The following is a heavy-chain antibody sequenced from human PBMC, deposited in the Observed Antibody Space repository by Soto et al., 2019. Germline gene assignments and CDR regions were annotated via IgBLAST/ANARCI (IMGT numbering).Heavy chain of an antibody. Sequence: PGEALKISWKGSGYSFTSYWIGGGRQMAEKGVERMGIIYPGESDTRYSPSFQGQVTISADTSISTAYLHWSSLKASDTAMYYCARLGIAAADPYYYYGMDVWGQGTTVTVSS. D-gene: IGHD6-13*01. CDR2: IYPGESDT. J-gene: IGHJ6*02. CDR3: ARLGIAAADPYYYYGMDV. V-gene: IGHV5-51*01. CDR1: GYSFTSYW.